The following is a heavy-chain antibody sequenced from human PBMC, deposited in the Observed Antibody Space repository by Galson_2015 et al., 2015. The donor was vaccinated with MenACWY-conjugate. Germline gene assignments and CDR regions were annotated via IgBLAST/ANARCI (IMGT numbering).Heavy chain of an antibody. J-gene: IGHJ4*02. CDR3: GRLNAYGPFDN. D-gene: IGHD2-8*01. CDR1: GYSFTSYW. V-gene: IGHV5-51*03. CDR2: IPPADSDT. Sequence: QSGAEVKKPGESLKISCKTSGYSFTSYWIVWVRQMPGRGLEWLGLIPPADSDTKYGPSFEGQGTKSPEKSIRTAYLQWSSLKASDTAMYYCGRLNAYGPFDNWGQGTLVTV.